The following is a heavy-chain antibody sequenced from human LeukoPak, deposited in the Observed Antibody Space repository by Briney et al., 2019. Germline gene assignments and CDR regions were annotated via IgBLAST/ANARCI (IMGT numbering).Heavy chain of an antibody. V-gene: IGHV4-39*01. D-gene: IGHD3-22*01. CDR1: GGSISSSSYY. CDR3: ARRRYYYDSSGYRSYHFDY. CDR2: IYYSGST. J-gene: IGHJ4*02. Sequence: PSETLSLTCTVFGGSISSSSYYWGWIRQPPGKGLEWIGSIYYSGSTYYNPSLKSRVTISVDTSKNQFSLKLSSVTAADTAVYYCARRRYYYDSSGYRSYHFDYWGQGTLVTVSS.